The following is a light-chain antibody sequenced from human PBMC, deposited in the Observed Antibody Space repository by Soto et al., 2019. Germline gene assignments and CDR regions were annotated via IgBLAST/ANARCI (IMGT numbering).Light chain of an antibody. J-gene: IGKJ5*01. Sequence: ENVLTQSPGTLSLSPGERATLSCRASQTVSSYLTWYQQRPGQAPRLLISGASRRDTGIPDSFSGSGSGTDFPLPISGLEPEYFALYYCQQYGTPPTPLGKGTRREIK. V-gene: IGKV3-20*01. CDR3: QQYGTPPTP. CDR2: GAS. CDR1: QTVSSY.